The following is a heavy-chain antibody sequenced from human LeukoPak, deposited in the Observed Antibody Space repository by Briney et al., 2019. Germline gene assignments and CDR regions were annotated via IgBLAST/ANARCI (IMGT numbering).Heavy chain of an antibody. CDR1: GGTFSSYA. J-gene: IGHJ6*02. CDR2: IIPIFGTA. Sequence: SVKVSCKASGGTFSSYAISWVRQAPGQGLEWMGGIIPIFGTANYAQKFQGRVTITADESTSTAYMELSSLRSEDTAVYYCARDRRSGSYPGYYGMDVWGQGTTVTVSS. CDR3: ARDRRSGSYPGYYGMDV. V-gene: IGHV1-69*13. D-gene: IGHD1-26*01.